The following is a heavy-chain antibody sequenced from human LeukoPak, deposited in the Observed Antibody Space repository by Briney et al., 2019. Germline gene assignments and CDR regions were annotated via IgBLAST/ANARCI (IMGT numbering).Heavy chain of an antibody. CDR3: AKGDYGSGSYSYDY. V-gene: IGHV3-23*01. CDR2: ISGSCGGT. J-gene: IGHJ4*02. D-gene: IGHD3-10*01. Sequence: GGSLRLSCAASGFTFSSYAMSWVRPAPGKGLEWVSAISGSCGGTYYADSVKGRFTISRDNSKNTLYLQMNSLRAEDTAVYYCAKGDYGSGSYSYDYWGQGTLVTVSS. CDR1: GFTFSSYA.